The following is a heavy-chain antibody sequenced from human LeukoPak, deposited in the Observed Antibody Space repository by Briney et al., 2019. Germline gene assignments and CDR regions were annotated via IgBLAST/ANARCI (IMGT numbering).Heavy chain of an antibody. Sequence: PGGSLRLSCAASAFTFSSYGMHWVRQAPGKGLEWVAFIRYDGSNKYYADSVKGRFTISRDNSKNTLYLQMNSLRAEDTAVYYCTCGSTSSGWYDPYYFDYWGQGTLVTVSS. V-gene: IGHV3-30*02. CDR2: IRYDGSNK. J-gene: IGHJ4*02. D-gene: IGHD6-19*01. CDR3: TCGSTSSGWYDPYYFDY. CDR1: AFTFSSYG.